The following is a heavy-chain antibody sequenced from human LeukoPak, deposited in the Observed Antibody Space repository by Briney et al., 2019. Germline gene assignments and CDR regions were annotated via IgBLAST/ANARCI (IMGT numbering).Heavy chain of an antibody. CDR1: GGSFSGYY. Sequence: SETLSLTCAVYGGSFSGYYWTWIRQPPGKGLEWIGETNHSGSTNYNPSLKSRVTISVDTSKNQFSLKLSSVTAADTAVYYCARGGAVAGPHYYYYYGMDVWGKGTTVTVSS. V-gene: IGHV4-34*01. CDR3: ARGGAVAGPHYYYYYGMDV. D-gene: IGHD6-19*01. J-gene: IGHJ6*04. CDR2: TNHSGST.